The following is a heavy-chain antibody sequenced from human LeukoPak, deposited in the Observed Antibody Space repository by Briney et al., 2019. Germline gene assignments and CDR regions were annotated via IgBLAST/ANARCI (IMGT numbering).Heavy chain of an antibody. Sequence: SETLSLTCTVSGGSISSGGYYWSWIRQHPGKGLEWIGYIYYSGSTNYNPSLKSRVTISVDTSKNQFSLKLSSVTAADTAVYYCARARSIFGVVILDYWGQGTLVTVSS. CDR1: GGSISSGGYY. CDR3: ARARSIFGVVILDY. V-gene: IGHV4-31*03. J-gene: IGHJ4*02. CDR2: IYYSGST. D-gene: IGHD3-3*01.